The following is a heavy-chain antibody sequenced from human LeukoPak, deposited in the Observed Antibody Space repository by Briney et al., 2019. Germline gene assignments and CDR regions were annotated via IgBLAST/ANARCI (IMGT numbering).Heavy chain of an antibody. J-gene: IGHJ4*02. CDR1: GYNFGNYA. Sequence: ASVKVSCKASGYNFGNYAIGWVRQAPGQGLEWMGWVRPYNGNPSYAQKVQGRVTMTTDTSTNTAYMELRSLRSDDTAVYYCARDRGSSWYLESDYWGQGTLVTVSS. D-gene: IGHD6-13*01. CDR2: VRPYNGNP. V-gene: IGHV1-18*01. CDR3: ARDRGSSWYLESDY.